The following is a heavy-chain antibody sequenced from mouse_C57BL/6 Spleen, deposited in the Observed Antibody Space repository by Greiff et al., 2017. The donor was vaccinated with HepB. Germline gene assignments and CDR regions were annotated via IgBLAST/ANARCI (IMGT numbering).Heavy chain of an antibody. Sequence: EVMLVESGGGLVKPGGSLKLSCAASGFTFSSYTMSWVRQTPEQRLEWVATISGGGGNTYDPDSVKGRFTISREHATHTLYLQMSSLRSEDTALYYCARRSGLLYYFDYWGQGTTLTVSS. D-gene: IGHD3-2*02. V-gene: IGHV5-9*01. J-gene: IGHJ2*01. CDR3: ARRSGLLYYFDY. CDR2: ISGGGGNT. CDR1: GFTFSSYT.